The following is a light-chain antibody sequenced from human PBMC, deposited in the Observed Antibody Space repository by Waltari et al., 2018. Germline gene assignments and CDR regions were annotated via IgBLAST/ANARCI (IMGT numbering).Light chain of an antibody. J-gene: IGLJ1*01. CDR1: SSDVGCYNY. CDR2: DVS. V-gene: IGLV2-23*02. Sequence: QSALTQPASVSGSPGQSITISCTGTSSDVGCYNYVSWYQQHPGKAPKLMIYDVSKRPSGVSNRFSGSKSGNTASLTISGLQAEDEADYYCCSYAGSSLYVFGTGTKVTVL. CDR3: CSYAGSSLYV.